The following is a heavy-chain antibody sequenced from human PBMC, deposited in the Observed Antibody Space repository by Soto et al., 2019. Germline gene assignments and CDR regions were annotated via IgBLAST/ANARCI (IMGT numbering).Heavy chain of an antibody. CDR3: ARVFHPGSPPPDIVATAPGYGMDV. CDR1: GGSVSSGSDY. Sequence: ASETLSLTCTVSGGSVSSGSDYWSWIRQPPGKGLEWIGYVHDSWGSHYNPSLKSRVAISLDTSKSQFSLKLTSVTATDTAVYYCARVFHPGSPPPDIVATAPGYGMDVWGQGTTVTVSS. V-gene: IGHV4-61*01. D-gene: IGHD5-12*01. CDR2: VHDSWGS. J-gene: IGHJ6*02.